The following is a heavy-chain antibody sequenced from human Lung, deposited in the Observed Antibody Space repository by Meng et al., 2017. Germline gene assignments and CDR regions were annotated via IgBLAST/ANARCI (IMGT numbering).Heavy chain of an antibody. CDR2: TYYRSKWYN. CDR1: GDSVSTDSAA. J-gene: IGHJ5*02. D-gene: IGHD3-16*01. V-gene: IGHV6-1*01. CDR3: AFGGGSVSGIWFDP. Sequence: QVQLQQSGPGLVKPSQTLSLTCAISGDSVSTDSAAWNWIRQSPSRGLEWLGRTYYRSKWYNDYAVSVKSRITINPDTSKNQFSLQLNSVTPEDTAVYYCAFGGGSVSGIWFDPWGQGTLVTVSS.